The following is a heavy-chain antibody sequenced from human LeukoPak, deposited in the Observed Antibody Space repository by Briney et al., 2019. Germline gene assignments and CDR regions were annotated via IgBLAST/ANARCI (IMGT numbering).Heavy chain of an antibody. CDR1: NGSFSGYY. D-gene: IGHD3/OR15-3a*01. CDR3: AREARGLFY. J-gene: IGHJ4*02. CDR2: IKHSGRT. V-gene: IGHV4-34*01. Sequence: SETPSLTCAVYNGSFSGYYWTWIRQPPGKGLEWIGEIKHSGRTTYTPSLKSRVSISVDPSKNQFSLKLSSVTAADTAMYYCAREARGLFYWGQGTLVTVSS.